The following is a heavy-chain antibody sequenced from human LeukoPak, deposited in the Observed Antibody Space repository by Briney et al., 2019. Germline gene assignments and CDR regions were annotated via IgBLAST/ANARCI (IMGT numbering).Heavy chain of an antibody. V-gene: IGHV3-9*01. CDR2: ISWNSGSI. D-gene: IGHD3-22*01. J-gene: IGHJ4*02. CDR3: AKDIAYDSRGYYSD. Sequence: PGGSLRLSCAASGFTFDDYAMHWVRQAPGKGLEWVSNISWNSGSIGYADSVKGRFTISRDNAKNSLYLQMNSLGAEDTALYYCAKDIAYDSRGYYSDWGQGTLVTVSS. CDR1: GFTFDDYA.